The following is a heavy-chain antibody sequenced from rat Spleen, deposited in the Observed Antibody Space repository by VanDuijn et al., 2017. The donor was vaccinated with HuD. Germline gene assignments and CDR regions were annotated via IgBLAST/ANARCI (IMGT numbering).Heavy chain of an antibody. V-gene: IGHV5-20*01. CDR3: TTTGYEDY. D-gene: IGHD1-12*01. CDR2: ISYDDTST. J-gene: IGHJ2*01. Sequence: EVQLVESGGGLVQPGRSLKLSCAVSGFTFSNFGFVWVRQAPTKGLEWVASISYDDTSTHYRDSVKGRFTISRNNAESSLYLQMDSLRSEDTATYYCTTTGYEDYWGQGVMVTVSS. CDR1: GFTFSNFG.